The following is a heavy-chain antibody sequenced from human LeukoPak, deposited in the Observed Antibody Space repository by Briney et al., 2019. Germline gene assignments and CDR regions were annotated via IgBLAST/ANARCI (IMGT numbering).Heavy chain of an antibody. CDR1: GGTFSSYA. D-gene: IGHD6-13*01. V-gene: IGHV1-69*13. Sequence: ASVKVSCKASGGTFSSYAISWARQAPGQGLEWMGGIIPIFGTANYAQKFQGRVTITADESTSTAYMELSSLRSEDTAVYYCARVGSIAAAGPDSDYWGQGTLVTVSS. CDR2: IIPIFGTA. J-gene: IGHJ4*02. CDR3: ARVGSIAAAGPDSDY.